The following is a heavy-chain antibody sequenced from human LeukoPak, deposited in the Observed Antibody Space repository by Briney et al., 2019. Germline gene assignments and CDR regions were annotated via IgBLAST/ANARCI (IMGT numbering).Heavy chain of an antibody. CDR3: TAGTGGFVDY. CDR1: GGTFSSYA. V-gene: IGHV1-69*05. D-gene: IGHD6-13*01. CDR2: IIPIFGTA. J-gene: IGHJ4*02. Sequence: EASVKVSCKASGGTFSSYAISWVRQAPGQGLEWMGRIIPIFGTANYAQKFQGRVTITTDESTSTAYMELSSLRSEDTAVYYCTAGTGGFVDYWGQGTLVTVSS.